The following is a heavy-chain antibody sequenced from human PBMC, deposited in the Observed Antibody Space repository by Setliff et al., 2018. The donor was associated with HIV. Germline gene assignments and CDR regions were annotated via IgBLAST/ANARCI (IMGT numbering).Heavy chain of an antibody. CDR3: AREIPYSFGYYFDY. J-gene: IGHJ4*02. CDR1: GASISSGSYY. D-gene: IGHD5-18*01. CDR2: MYTSGST. V-gene: IGHV4-61*02. Sequence: SETLSLTCTVSGASISSGSYYWSWIRQPAGKGLEWIGRMYTSGSTKYNPSLKSRLTISVDTSKNQFSLKLRSVTAADTAAYYCAREIPYSFGYYFDYWGQGTLVTVSS.